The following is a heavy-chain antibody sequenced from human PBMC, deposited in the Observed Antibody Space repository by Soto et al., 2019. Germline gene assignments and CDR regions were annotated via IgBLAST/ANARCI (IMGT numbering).Heavy chain of an antibody. V-gene: IGHV1-2*04. Sequence: ASVKVSCKASGYTFTGYYMHWVRQAPGQGLEWMGWINPNSGGTNYAQKFQGWVTMTRDTSISTAYMELSRLRSDDTAVYYCARAVGYCSSTSCPVQPDYYYYGMDVWGQGTTVTVSS. J-gene: IGHJ6*02. CDR1: GYTFTGYY. CDR2: INPNSGGT. CDR3: ARAVGYCSSTSCPVQPDYYYYGMDV. D-gene: IGHD2-2*01.